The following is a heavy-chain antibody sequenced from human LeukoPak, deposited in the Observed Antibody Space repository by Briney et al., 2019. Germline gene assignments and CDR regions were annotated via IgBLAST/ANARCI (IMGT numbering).Heavy chain of an antibody. Sequence: GGSLRLSCSASGFTFSSYSMNWVRQAPGKGLEWVSSISSSSSYIYYADSVKGRFTISRDNAKISLHLQMNSLRPEDTAVYYCARDGQTGTTVSWGQGALGTVSS. V-gene: IGHV3-21*01. CDR1: GFTFSSYS. CDR2: ISSSSSYI. D-gene: IGHD1-7*01. J-gene: IGHJ5*02. CDR3: ARDGQTGTTVS.